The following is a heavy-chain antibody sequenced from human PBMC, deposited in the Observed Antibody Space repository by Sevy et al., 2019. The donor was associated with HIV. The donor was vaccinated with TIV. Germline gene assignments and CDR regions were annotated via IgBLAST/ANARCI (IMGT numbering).Heavy chain of an antibody. V-gene: IGHV1-24*01. J-gene: IGHJ4*02. CDR1: GCTLTQVS. D-gene: IGHD3-22*01. CDR2: FDPEDGET. CDR3: ATTKDYYDSSGCPFDY. Sequence: ASVKVSCKVSGCTLTQVSMHWVRQAPGEGLEWMGSFDPEDGETIYAQKFQGRVTMTEDTSTDTAYMELNSLRSEDTAVYFCATTKDYYDSSGCPFDYWGQGTLVTVSS.